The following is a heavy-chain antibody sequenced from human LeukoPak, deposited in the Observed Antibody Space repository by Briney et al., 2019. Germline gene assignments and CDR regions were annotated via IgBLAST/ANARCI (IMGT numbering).Heavy chain of an antibody. CDR2: INTDGGNT. CDR3: ARGPNSNWSGLDF. D-gene: IGHD6-6*01. Sequence: GGSLRLSCAASGFTFSGYWMHWVRQAPGKGLVWVSRINTDGGNTNYADSVKGRFTVSRDNAKNTLYLQVNNLRAEDTAVYYCARGPNSNWSGLDFWGQGTLLTVSS. V-gene: IGHV3-74*01. CDR1: GFTFSGYW. J-gene: IGHJ4*02.